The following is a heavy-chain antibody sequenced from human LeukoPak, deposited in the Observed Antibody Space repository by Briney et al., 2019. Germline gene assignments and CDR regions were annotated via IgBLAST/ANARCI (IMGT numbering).Heavy chain of an antibody. J-gene: IGHJ3*02. V-gene: IGHV3-48*01. CDR3: ARRQGRRGIVGPTILKGAFDI. D-gene: IGHD1-26*01. CDR1: GFTFSSYW. Sequence: GGSLRLSCAASGFTFSSYWMSWVRQAPGEGLEWVSYISASTGIIYYADSVKGRFTISRDDAKNSLYLQMNSLRAEDTAVYYCARRQGRRGIVGPTILKGAFDIWGQGTMVTVSS. CDR2: ISASTGII.